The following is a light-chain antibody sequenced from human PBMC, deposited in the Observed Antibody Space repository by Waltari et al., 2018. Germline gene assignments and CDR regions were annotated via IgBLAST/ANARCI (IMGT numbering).Light chain of an antibody. J-gene: IGKJ2*03. CDR2: KAS. Sequence: DIQMTQSPSSLSASVGDTVTITCRASQSISSWLYWYQQKPGKAPKLLIYKASSLQSGVPSRFSGSGSGTEFTLTISSLQPEDFATYYCLQYSSSPYSFGQGTKVEIK. V-gene: IGKV1-12*01. CDR3: LQYSSSPYS. CDR1: QSISSW.